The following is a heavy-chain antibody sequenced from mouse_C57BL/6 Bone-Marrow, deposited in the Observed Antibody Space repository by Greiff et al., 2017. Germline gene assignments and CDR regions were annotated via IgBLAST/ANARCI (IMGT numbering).Heavy chain of an antibody. CDR1: GFTFSSYA. CDR3: AREEGLRPWFAY. V-gene: IGHV5-4*01. Sequence: EVKLVESGGGLVKPGGSLKLSCAASGFTFSSYAMSWVRQTPEKRLEWVATISYGGSYTYYPDNVKGRFTISRDNAKNNLYLQMSQLKSEDTAMYYCAREEGLRPWFAYWGQGTLVTVSA. CDR2: ISYGGSYT. J-gene: IGHJ3*01. D-gene: IGHD2-4*01.